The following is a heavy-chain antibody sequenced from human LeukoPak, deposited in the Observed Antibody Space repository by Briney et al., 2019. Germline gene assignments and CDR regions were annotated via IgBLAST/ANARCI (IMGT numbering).Heavy chain of an antibody. J-gene: IGHJ4*02. CDR2: ISYDGSNK. CDR1: GFTFSSYA. CDR3: ARDSLNALDY. V-gene: IGHV3-30-3*01. D-gene: IGHD2-8*01. Sequence: PGGSLRLSCAASGFTFSSYAMHWVRQAPGKGLEWVAVISYDGSNKYYADSVKGRFTISRDNSKNTLYLQMNSLRPEDTAPYHCARDSLNALDYWGQGTLVTVSS.